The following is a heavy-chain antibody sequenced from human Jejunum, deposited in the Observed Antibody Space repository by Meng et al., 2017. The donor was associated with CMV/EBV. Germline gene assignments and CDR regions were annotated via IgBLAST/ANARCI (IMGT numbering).Heavy chain of an antibody. Sequence: LRLSCAASGFTFSTDWMTWVRQAPGKGLEWVANINPDGSAKYYVDSVKGRFTISRDNAMNSLYLQMNSLRAEDTAVYYCARSSSSWGQGTLVTVSS. CDR1: GFTFSTDW. CDR2: INPDGSAK. D-gene: IGHD6-6*01. J-gene: IGHJ4*02. CDR3: ARSSSS. V-gene: IGHV3-7*01.